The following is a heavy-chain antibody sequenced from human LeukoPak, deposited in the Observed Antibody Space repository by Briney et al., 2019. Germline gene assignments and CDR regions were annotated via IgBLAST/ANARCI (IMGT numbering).Heavy chain of an antibody. CDR3: ARDLADTYTIFGVVTHPDDY. Sequence: PGGSLRLSCAASGFTFSSYSMNWVRQAPGKGLEWVSSISSSSSYIYYADSVKGRFTISRDNAKNSLYLQMNSLRAEDTAVYYCARDLADTYTIFGVVTHPDDYWGQGTLVTVSS. V-gene: IGHV3-21*01. CDR2: ISSSSSYI. J-gene: IGHJ4*02. D-gene: IGHD3-3*01. CDR1: GFTFSSYS.